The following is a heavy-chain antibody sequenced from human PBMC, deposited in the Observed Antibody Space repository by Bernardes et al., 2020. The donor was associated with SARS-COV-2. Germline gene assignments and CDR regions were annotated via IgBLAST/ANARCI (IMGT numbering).Heavy chain of an antibody. V-gene: IGHV3-9*01. CDR2: ISWDRNGI. CDR1: GFNFDDYA. CDR3: ANLPELATFVGFDL. J-gene: IGHJ3*01. D-gene: IGHD5-12*01. Sequence: GGSLRLSCIASGFNFDDYAMHWVRQVPGKGLEWVAAISWDRNGIGYADSVKGRFTISRDNAKKSLYLQMDSLRSDDTALYYCANLPELATFVGFDLWGQGTMVTVTS.